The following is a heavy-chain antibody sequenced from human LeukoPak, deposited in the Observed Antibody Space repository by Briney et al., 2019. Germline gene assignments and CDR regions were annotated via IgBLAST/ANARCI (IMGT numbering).Heavy chain of an antibody. CDR3: ARGEAGTSWFDS. CDR2: IYYSGGA. Sequence: RASETLSLTCTVSGASMSSYYWSWIRQPPGKGLEWIGYIYYSGGANYNPSLTSRVTISVDTSKNQFSLKLSSVTAADTAVYFCARGEAGTSWFDSWGQGTLVTVSS. V-gene: IGHV4-59*01. J-gene: IGHJ5*01. D-gene: IGHD6-13*01. CDR1: GASMSSYY.